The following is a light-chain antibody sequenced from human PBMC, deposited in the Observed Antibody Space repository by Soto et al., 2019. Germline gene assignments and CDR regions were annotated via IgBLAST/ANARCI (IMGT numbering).Light chain of an antibody. CDR3: SSYTSSSTSVV. CDR2: DVS. CDR1: SSDVCGYNY. Sequence: QSALTQPASVSGSPGQSITISCTGTSSDVCGYNYVSWYQQHPGKAPKLMIYDVSNRPSGVSNRFSGSKSGNTASLTISGLQAEDEADYYCSSYTSSSTSVVFGGGTKLTVL. V-gene: IGLV2-14*01. J-gene: IGLJ2*01.